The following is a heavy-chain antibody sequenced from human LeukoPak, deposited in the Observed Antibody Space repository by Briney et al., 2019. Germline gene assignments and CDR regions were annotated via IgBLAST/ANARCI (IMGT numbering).Heavy chain of an antibody. CDR1: GFTFSTYW. CDR2: IKRKSDGGTT. D-gene: IGHD2-2*01. Sequence: GGSLRLSCAASGFTFSTYWMTWLRQAPGQGLEWIGLIKRKSDGGTTQYGPPMEGRFTISRDDSKETLYLQMDSVKTEDTAVYYCATGSRGDFWGQGTLVTVSS. J-gene: IGHJ4*02. V-gene: IGHV3-15*05. CDR3: ATGSRGDF.